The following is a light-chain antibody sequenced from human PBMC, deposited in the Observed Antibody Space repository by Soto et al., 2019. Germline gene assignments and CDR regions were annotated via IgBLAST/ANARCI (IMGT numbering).Light chain of an antibody. Sequence: QSALTQPASVSGSPGQSITISYTGTSSDVGGYNYVSWYQQHPGKAPKLMIYDVSNRPSGVSNRFSGSKSGNTASLTISGLQAEDEADYYCSSYTSSSTLSVVFGGGTQLTVL. J-gene: IGLJ2*01. CDR1: SSDVGGYNY. CDR2: DVS. CDR3: SSYTSSSTLSVV. V-gene: IGLV2-14*01.